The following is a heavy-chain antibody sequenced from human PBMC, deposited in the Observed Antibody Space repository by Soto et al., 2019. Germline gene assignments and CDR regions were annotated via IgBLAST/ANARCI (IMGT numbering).Heavy chain of an antibody. CDR3: ANRRGYSNGDFDY. D-gene: IGHD5-18*01. CDR2: ITAYNRNT. Sequence: QVQLVQSGAEVKKPGASVKVSCKASGYTFTSYGISWVRQAPGQGLEWMGWITAYNRNTNYAQKLQDRVTMTTDTXTSTAYRERRSLRSDDTAVYYCANRRGYSNGDFDYWGQGTLVTVSS. J-gene: IGHJ4*02. CDR1: GYTFTSYG. V-gene: IGHV1-18*01.